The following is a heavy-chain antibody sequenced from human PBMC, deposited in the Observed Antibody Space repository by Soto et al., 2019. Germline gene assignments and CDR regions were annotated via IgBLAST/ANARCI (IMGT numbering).Heavy chain of an antibody. V-gene: IGHV4-4*07. CDR3: SRVGCSNSNCQTRGMDV. CDR2: IYSDGAT. D-gene: IGHD2-2*01. CDR1: VGPISNYY. J-gene: IGHJ6*02. Sequence: QVQLQESGPGLVRPSETLYLICNVSVGPISNYYWSWLRQPAGKGLEWVGRIYSDGATKYSPSLKSGVFVSLDVSGNQFSLQLKSVTAADTSVYYCSRVGCSNSNCQTRGMDVWGQGPTVTVSS.